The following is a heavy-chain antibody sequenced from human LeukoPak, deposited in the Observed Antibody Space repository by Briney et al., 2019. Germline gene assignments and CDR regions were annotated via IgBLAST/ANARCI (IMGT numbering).Heavy chain of an antibody. V-gene: IGHV3-66*01. Sequence: GGSLRLSCAASGFTVSSNYMSWVRQVPGRGREWDSVIFSGGSTYYADYVKGRFTISRDNSKNTLYLQMNSLRAEDTAVNYCARSAWFEPWGQGTLVIVSS. CDR2: IFSGGST. CDR1: GFTVSSNY. CDR3: ARSAWFEP. J-gene: IGHJ5*02.